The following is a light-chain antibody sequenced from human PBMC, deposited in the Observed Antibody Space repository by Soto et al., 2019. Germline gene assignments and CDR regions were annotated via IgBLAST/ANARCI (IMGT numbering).Light chain of an antibody. V-gene: IGLV1-44*01. J-gene: IGLJ2*01. Sequence: QSVLTQPPSASGTPGQRVTISCSGSSSNIGSNTVNWYQQLPGTAPKLLIYSNNQRPSGVPDRFSGSKSGISASLAISGLQSEDEADYYCAAWDDSLNGQVVFGGGTKMTVL. CDR1: SSNIGSNT. CDR3: AAWDDSLNGQVV. CDR2: SNN.